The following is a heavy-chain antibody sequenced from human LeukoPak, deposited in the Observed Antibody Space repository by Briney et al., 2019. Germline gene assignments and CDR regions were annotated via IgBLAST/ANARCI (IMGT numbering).Heavy chain of an antibody. J-gene: IGHJ4*02. CDR2: INPRGGST. CDR3: ARDAWLVGATNLYYFDY. V-gene: IGHV1-46*01. Sequence: ASVKGSCKASGYTFTSYYMHWVRQAPGQGLEWMGIINPRGGSTSYAQKFQGRVTMTRDTSTSTVYMELSSLRSEDTAVYYCARDAWLVGATNLYYFDYWGRGTLVTVSS. D-gene: IGHD1-26*01. CDR1: GYTFTSYY.